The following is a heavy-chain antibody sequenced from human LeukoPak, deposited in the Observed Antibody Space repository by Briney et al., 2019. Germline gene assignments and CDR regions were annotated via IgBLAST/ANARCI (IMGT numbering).Heavy chain of an antibody. CDR2: IRSDGSNK. Sequence: GGSLRLSCAGSGFSFSSYGMHWVRQAPGKGLEWMAFIRSDGSNKYYADSVKGRFTISRDNSKNTLYLQMNSLRAEDTAVYYCARSGYDSSGYYRLEYYFDYWGQGTLATVSS. D-gene: IGHD3-22*01. J-gene: IGHJ4*02. V-gene: IGHV3-30*02. CDR3: ARSGYDSSGYYRLEYYFDY. CDR1: GFSFSSYG.